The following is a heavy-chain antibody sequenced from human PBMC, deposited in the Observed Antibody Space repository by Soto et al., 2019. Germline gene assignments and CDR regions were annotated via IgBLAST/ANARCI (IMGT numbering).Heavy chain of an antibody. CDR1: GGSFSGYY. J-gene: IGHJ4*02. V-gene: IGHV4-34*01. Sequence: SGTLALTCAVYGGSFSGYYWSWVRQRPGKGLEWIGEINHSGSTHYNPSLKSRVTISVDTSKNQFSLKLSSVTAADTAVYYCARNISAAIGDCGQGTLVTVSS. CDR3: ARNISAAIGD. D-gene: IGHD1-20*01. CDR2: INHSGST.